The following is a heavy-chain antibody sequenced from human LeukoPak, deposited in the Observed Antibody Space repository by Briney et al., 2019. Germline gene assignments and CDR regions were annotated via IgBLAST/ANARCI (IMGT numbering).Heavy chain of an antibody. Sequence: SETLSLTCSVSGDSASPYFWSWIRQPPGKGLEWIGYIYYSGTTNYNPSLKSRVTISIDTSKDQFSLKVNSVTAADTAVYYCARLTVGLYFDYWGQGNLDSVSS. V-gene: IGHV4-59*08. CDR3: ARLTVGLYFDY. CDR1: GDSASPYF. CDR2: IYYSGTT. D-gene: IGHD2-21*02. J-gene: IGHJ4*02.